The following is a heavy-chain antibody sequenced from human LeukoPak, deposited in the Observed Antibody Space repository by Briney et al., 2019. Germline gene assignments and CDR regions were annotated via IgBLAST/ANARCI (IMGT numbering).Heavy chain of an antibody. CDR1: GFTFSAHA. Sequence: GRSLRLSCAASGFTFSAHAMHWVRQAPGKGLDWVAVISFDGSNSFYPDSVKGRFTISRDNSKNTLYLQMDSLRGEDTGVYFCARDPTPWRRDYFDYWGQGTLVVVSS. CDR3: ARDPTPWRRDYFDY. V-gene: IGHV3-30-3*01. J-gene: IGHJ4*02. CDR2: ISFDGSNS.